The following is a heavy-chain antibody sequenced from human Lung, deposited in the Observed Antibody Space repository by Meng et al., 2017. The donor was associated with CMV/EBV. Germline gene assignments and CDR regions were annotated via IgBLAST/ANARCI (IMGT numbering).Heavy chain of an antibody. D-gene: IGHD5-24*01. J-gene: IGHJ6*02. CDR1: GFTFSSFA. CDR3: ARARFDGGMDV. V-gene: IGHV3-30*04. CDR2: VSYDGTKT. Sequence: SXKISXAASGFTFSSFAIHWVRQAPGKGLDWVAVVSYDGTKTYYSDSVKGRFTLSRDNSKNTMYMEMSSLGYEDTAMYYCARARFDGGMDVWGQGTPVTV.